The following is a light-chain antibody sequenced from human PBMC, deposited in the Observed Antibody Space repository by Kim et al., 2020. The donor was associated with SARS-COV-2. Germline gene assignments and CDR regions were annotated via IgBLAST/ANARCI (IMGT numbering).Light chain of an antibody. J-gene: IGKJ1*01. CDR1: QGISSY. Sequence: AIRITQSPSSLSASTGDRVTITCRASQGISSYLAWYQQKPGKAPKLLIYAASTLQSGVPSRFSGSGSGTDFTLTISCLQSEDFATYYWQQYYSYPWTFGKGTKVDIK. V-gene: IGKV1-8*01. CDR2: AAS. CDR3: QQYYSYPWT.